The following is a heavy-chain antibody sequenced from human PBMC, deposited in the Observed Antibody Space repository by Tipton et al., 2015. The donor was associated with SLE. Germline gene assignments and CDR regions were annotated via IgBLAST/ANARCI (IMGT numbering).Heavy chain of an antibody. V-gene: IGHV4-39*01. CDR2: IYYSGST. J-gene: IGHJ4*02. CDR1: GGSISSSSYY. D-gene: IGHD6-13*01. Sequence: LRLSCTVSGGSISSSSYYWGWIRQPPGKGLEWIGSIYYSGSTYYTPSLKSRVSISVDTSKNQFSLRQNSVTAADTAVFYCARHGWQQLDRDGFDFWGQGTLVTVSS. CDR3: ARHGWQQLDRDGFDF.